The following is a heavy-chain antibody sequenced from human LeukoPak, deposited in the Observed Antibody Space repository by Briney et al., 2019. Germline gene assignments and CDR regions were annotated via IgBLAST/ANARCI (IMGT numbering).Heavy chain of an antibody. CDR3: ARQYNSGYGLPFDY. Sequence: SETLSLTCTVSGGSIGSSSYYWGWIRQPPGKGLEWIGSIYYSGNTYYNPSLKSRVTISVDTSKNQFSLKLNSVTAADTAVYHCARQYNSGYGLPFDYWGQGTLVTVSS. D-gene: IGHD5-12*01. V-gene: IGHV4-39*01. CDR2: IYYSGNT. J-gene: IGHJ4*02. CDR1: GGSIGSSSYY.